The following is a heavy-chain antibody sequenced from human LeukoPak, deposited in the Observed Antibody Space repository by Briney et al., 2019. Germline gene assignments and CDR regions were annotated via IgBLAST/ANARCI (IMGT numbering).Heavy chain of an antibody. J-gene: IGHJ4*02. CDR1: GFTFSDYY. D-gene: IGHD3-22*01. CDR2: ISSSGSTI. CDR3: ARLVSSGLSTKN. Sequence: GGSLRLSCAASGFTFSDYYMSWIRQAPGKGLEWVSYISSSGSTIYYADSVKGRFTTSRDNAKNSLYLQMNSLRAEDTAVHYCARLVSSGLSTKNWGQGTLVTVSS. V-gene: IGHV3-11*01.